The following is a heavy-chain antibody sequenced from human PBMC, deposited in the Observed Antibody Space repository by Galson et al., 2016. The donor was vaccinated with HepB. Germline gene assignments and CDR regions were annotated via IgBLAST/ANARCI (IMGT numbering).Heavy chain of an antibody. J-gene: IGHJ5*02. D-gene: IGHD6-13*01. Sequence: SLRLSCAASGFTFITSVMSWVRQTPGKGLEWVSSFRGRANTQYAVSVRGRFTASRDDSKGTLFLQMNSLTADDTAVYYCVKDRPYGTGWYGCSESWGQGTLVTVSS. CDR3: VKDRPYGTGWYGCSES. CDR1: GFTFITSV. V-gene: IGHV3-23*01. CDR2: FRGRANT.